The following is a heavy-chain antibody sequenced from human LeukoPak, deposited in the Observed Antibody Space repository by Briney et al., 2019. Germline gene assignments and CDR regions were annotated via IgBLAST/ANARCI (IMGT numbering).Heavy chain of an antibody. Sequence: PGGSLRLSCAASGFTVSSNYMSWVRQAPGKGLEWVSVIYSGGSTYYADSVKGRFSISRDKSKNTLYLQTNSLRAEDTAVYYCAIRKSGNAIDYWGQGTLVTVSS. CDR2: IYSGGST. D-gene: IGHD5-12*01. J-gene: IGHJ4*02. CDR3: AIRKSGNAIDY. V-gene: IGHV3-66*01. CDR1: GFTVSSNY.